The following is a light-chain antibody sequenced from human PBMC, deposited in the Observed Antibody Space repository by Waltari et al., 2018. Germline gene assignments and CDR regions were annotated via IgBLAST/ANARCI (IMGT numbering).Light chain of an antibody. CDR3: AVWDDSLSGRV. CDR2: RNN. V-gene: IGLV1-47*01. CDR1: RSNIGKNY. J-gene: IGLJ3*02. Sequence: QSVLTQPPSASGTPGQRVTISCSGSRSNIGKNYVYWYQQLPGTAPKLLIYRNNQRPSGVPDRFSGSKSGTSASLAISGLRSEDEADYYCAVWDDSLSGRVFGGGTKVTVL.